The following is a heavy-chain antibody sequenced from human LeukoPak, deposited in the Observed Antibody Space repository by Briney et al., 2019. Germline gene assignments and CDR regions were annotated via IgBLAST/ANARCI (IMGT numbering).Heavy chain of an antibody. CDR2: ITNGGSTI. J-gene: IGHJ3*02. CDR3: AKVDIVATIGAFDI. D-gene: IGHD5-12*01. CDR1: GFTFSNYN. V-gene: IGHV3-11*01. Sequence: GGSLRLSCAASGFTFSNYNMNWVRQAPGKGLEWVSYITNGGSTIHHADSVKGRFTISRDNAKNSLYLQMNSLRAEDTALYYCAKVDIVATIGAFDIWGQGTMVTVSS.